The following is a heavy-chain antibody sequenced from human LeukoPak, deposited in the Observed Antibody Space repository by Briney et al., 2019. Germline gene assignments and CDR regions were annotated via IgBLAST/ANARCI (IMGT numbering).Heavy chain of an antibody. CDR1: GFTFSSYS. D-gene: IGHD5-12*01. CDR3: AREGSGYDEGYYYYGMDV. CDR2: ISSSSSYI. V-gene: IGHV3-21*01. Sequence: GGSLRLSCAASGFTFSSYSMNWVRQAPGKGREWVSSISSSSSYIYYADSVKGRFTISRDNAKNSLYLQMNSLRAEDTAVYYCAREGSGYDEGYYYYGMDVWGQGTTVTVSS. J-gene: IGHJ6*02.